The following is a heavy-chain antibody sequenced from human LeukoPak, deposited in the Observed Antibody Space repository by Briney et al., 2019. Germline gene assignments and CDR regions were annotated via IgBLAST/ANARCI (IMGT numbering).Heavy chain of an antibody. J-gene: IGHJ4*02. CDR3: ARGEGDYGVQDLFDY. CDR2: ISAYNGNT. CDR1: GYTFTSYG. V-gene: IGHV1-18*01. Sequence: ASVKVSCKASGYTFTSYGISWVRQAPGQGLEWMGWISAYNGNTNYAHKLQGRVTMTTDTSTSTAYMELRSLRSDDTAVYYCARGEGDYGVQDLFDYWGQGTLVTVSS. D-gene: IGHD4-17*01.